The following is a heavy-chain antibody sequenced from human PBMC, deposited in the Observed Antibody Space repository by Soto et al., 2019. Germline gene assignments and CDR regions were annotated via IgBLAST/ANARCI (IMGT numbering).Heavy chain of an antibody. CDR1: GGSFSGYY. J-gene: IGHJ5*02. V-gene: IGHV4-34*01. D-gene: IGHD2-2*01. CDR2: VNHSGST. Sequence: SETLSLTCAVYGGSFSGYYWSWIRQPPGKGLEWLGEVNHSGSTKTNPSLKSRVTISVDTSKNQFSLKLSSVTAADTAVYYCARGRTHQLLSASGQGTLVTVSS. CDR3: ARGRTHQLLSA.